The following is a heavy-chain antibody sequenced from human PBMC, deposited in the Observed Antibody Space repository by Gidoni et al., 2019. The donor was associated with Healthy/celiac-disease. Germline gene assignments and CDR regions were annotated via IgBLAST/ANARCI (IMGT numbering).Heavy chain of an antibody. Sequence: EVQLLESGGGLVQPGGSLRLSCAASGFTFSSYALLGVRQAPGKGVEWVSAISGSGGSTYYADSVKGRFTISRDNSKNTLYLQMTSLRAEDTAVYYCAKDGGSSSWLNAFDYCGQGTLVTVSS. D-gene: IGHD6-13*01. CDR1: GFTFSSYA. CDR2: ISGSGGST. J-gene: IGHJ4*02. V-gene: IGHV3-23*01. CDR3: AKDGGSSSWLNAFDY.